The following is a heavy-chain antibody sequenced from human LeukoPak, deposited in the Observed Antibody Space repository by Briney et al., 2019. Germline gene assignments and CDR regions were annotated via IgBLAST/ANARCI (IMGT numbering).Heavy chain of an antibody. CDR1: GFTFSSYG. D-gene: IGHD1-26*01. CDR3: ARGRPVGASTVEDY. CDR2: IRYDGSNK. J-gene: IGHJ4*02. V-gene: IGHV3-30*02. Sequence: PGGSLRLSCAASGFTFSSYGMHWVRQAPGKGLEWVAFIRYDGSNKYYADSVKGRFTISRDNSKNTLYLQMNNLRAEDTAVYYCARGRPVGASTVEDYWGQGTLVTVPS.